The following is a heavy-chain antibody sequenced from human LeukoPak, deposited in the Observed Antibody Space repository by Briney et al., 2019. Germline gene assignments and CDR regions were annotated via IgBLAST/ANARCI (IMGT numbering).Heavy chain of an antibody. CDR2: IDSDGSTT. V-gene: IGHV3-74*01. D-gene: IGHD3-22*01. Sequence: GGSLRLSCAASGFTFGSYWMSWVRQAPGKGPVWVSRIDSDGSTTSYADSVKGRFTISRDNAKNTLYLQMNSLRAEDTAVYYCAKDKPDYYDSSGYYSYYFDYWGQGTLVTVSS. CDR3: AKDKPDYYDSSGYYSYYFDY. CDR1: GFTFGSYW. J-gene: IGHJ4*02.